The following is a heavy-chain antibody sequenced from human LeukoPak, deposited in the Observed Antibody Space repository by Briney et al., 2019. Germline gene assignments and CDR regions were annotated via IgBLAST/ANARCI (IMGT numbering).Heavy chain of an antibody. Sequence: SETLSLTCTVSGYSISSGYYWGWIRQPPGKGLEWIGSIYHSGSTYYNPSLKSRVTISVDTSKNQFSLKLSSVTAADTAVYYCARGRVSAFDMWGQGTMVTVSS. CDR3: ARGRVSAFDM. CDR2: IYHSGST. CDR1: GYSISSGYY. J-gene: IGHJ3*02. D-gene: IGHD3-10*01. V-gene: IGHV4-38-2*02.